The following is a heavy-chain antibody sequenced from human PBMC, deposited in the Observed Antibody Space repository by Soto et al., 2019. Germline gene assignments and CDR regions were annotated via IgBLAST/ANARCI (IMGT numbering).Heavy chain of an antibody. Sequence: GPTLVNPTETLTLTCTVSGFSLTTGKMGVSWIRQPPGKALEWLAHIFSDNERSYSTSLQGRLTISKDTSGSQVVLSMTNVDPVDTATYYCARMNADSFQFYYAMDVWGQGTTVTVSS. CDR3: ARMNADSFQFYYAMDV. CDR1: GFSLTTGKMG. J-gene: IGHJ6*02. D-gene: IGHD4-17*01. V-gene: IGHV2-26*01. CDR2: IFSDNER.